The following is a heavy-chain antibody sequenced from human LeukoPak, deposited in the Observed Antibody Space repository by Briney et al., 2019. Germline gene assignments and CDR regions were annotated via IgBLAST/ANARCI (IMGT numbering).Heavy chain of an antibody. V-gene: IGHV1-69*13. CDR1: GRTFRSYA. J-gene: IGHJ4*02. CDR3: ARGPLGWDTAMLGIDY. CDR2: LIPIFGTA. Sequence: GASVKVSYKASGRTFRSYALSWVRQAPGQAFEWMGGLIPIFGTANYAQKFQGRVTITADESTSTAYMELSSLRSEDASVYYCARGPLGWDTAMLGIDYWGQGTLVTVSS. D-gene: IGHD5-18*01.